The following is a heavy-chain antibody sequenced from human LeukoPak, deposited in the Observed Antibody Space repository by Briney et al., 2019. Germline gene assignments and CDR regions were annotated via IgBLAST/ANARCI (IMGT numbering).Heavy chain of an antibody. CDR2: INTNTGNP. CDR1: GYTFSSYT. D-gene: IGHD1-26*01. Sequence: GASVKVSCKASGYTFSSYTMNWVRPAPGQGLEWMGWINTNTGNPTYAQDYTGRFVFSLDTSVSTTYLQISRLKAEDTAVYYCASGPSYSGSNEYFDSWGQGTLVTVSS. V-gene: IGHV7-4-1*02. J-gene: IGHJ4*02. CDR3: ASGPSYSGSNEYFDS.